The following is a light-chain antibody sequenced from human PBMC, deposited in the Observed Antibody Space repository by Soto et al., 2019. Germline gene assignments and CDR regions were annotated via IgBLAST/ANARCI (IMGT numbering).Light chain of an antibody. J-gene: IGKJ4*01. CDR1: QSVSTN. V-gene: IGKV3-15*01. Sequence: EIVMTQSPAVLSVSPGERATLSCRASQSVSTNLAWYQQKPGQAPRLLIYGASPRASGIPARFSGGGSGTEFTLTISSLQSDDFGVYYCQQYKDWPPLTVGGGTKVEIK. CDR3: QQYKDWPPLT. CDR2: GAS.